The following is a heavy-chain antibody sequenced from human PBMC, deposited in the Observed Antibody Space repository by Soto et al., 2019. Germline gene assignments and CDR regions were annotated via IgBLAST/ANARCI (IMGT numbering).Heavy chain of an antibody. J-gene: IGHJ6*02. CDR1: GGSISSGGYY. Sequence: SETLSLTCTVSGGSISSGGYYWSWIRQHPGKGLEWIGYIYYSGSTYYNPSLKSRVTISVDTSKNQFSLKLSSVTAADTAVYYCARGGLGYCSGGSCYSAELSRYYYGMDVWGQGTTVTVS. CDR3: ARGGLGYCSGGSCYSAELSRYYYGMDV. D-gene: IGHD2-15*01. CDR2: IYYSGST. V-gene: IGHV4-31*03.